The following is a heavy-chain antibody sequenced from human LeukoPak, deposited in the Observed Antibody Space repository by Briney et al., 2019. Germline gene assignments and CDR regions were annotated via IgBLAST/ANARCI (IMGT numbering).Heavy chain of an antibody. J-gene: IGHJ6*03. CDR2: IYYDGST. CDR1: GGSISSYY. CDR3: TRSADRTVRGAPPYYYYYMDV. Sequence: PSETLSLTCTVSGGSISSYYWSWIRQPPGKGLEWIGYIYYDGSTDYKPSLKSRVTISVDTSKNQFSLKLSSVTAADTAVYYCTRSADRTVRGAPPYYYYYMDVWGTGTTVTVFS. D-gene: IGHD3-10*01. V-gene: IGHV4-59*01.